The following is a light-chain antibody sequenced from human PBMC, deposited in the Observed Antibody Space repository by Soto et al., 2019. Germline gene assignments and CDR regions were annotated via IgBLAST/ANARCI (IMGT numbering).Light chain of an antibody. J-gene: IGKJ4*01. CDR1: QGINNY. CDR2: AAS. Sequence: DVQLTQSPSSLSSSVGDRVTITCRASQGINNYLAWYQQKPGKVPNLLIYAASTLQSGIPARFSGSGSGTDFTLTISSLQPEDFATYYCQQFNSFPTFGGGTKVEI. V-gene: IGKV1-27*01. CDR3: QQFNSFPT.